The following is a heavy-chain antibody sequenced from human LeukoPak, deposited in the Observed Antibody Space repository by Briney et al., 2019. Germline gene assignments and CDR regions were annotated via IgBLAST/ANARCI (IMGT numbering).Heavy chain of an antibody. D-gene: IGHD6-19*01. CDR1: GYTFTGYY. J-gene: IGHJ6*03. V-gene: IGHV1-2*02. CDR2: INPNSGGT. CDR3: AREMYSSGWFPHGYYYYMDV. Sequence: GASVKVSCKASGYTFTGYYMHWVRQAPGQGLEWMGWINPNSGGTNYAQKFQGRVTMTRDTSISTAYMELSRLRSDDTAVYYCAREMYSSGWFPHGYYYYMDVWGKGTTVTVSS.